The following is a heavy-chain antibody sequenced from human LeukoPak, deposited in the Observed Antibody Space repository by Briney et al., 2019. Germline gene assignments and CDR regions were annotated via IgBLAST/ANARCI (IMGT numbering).Heavy chain of an antibody. V-gene: IGHV3-30*02. D-gene: IGHD2-15*01. Sequence: GGPLRLSCAASGFTFSSYGMHWVRQAPGKGLEWVAFIRYDGSNKYYADSVKGRFTISRDNSKNTLYLQMNSLRAEDTAVYYCAKEKGLHPYYFDYWGQGTLVTVSS. CDR3: AKEKGLHPYYFDY. CDR1: GFTFSSYG. CDR2: IRYDGSNK. J-gene: IGHJ4*02.